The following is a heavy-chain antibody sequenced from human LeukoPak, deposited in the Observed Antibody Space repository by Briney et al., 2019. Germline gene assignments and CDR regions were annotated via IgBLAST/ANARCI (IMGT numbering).Heavy chain of an antibody. J-gene: IGHJ5*02. D-gene: IGHD3-3*01. CDR1: GYTFTGYY. Sequence: ASVKVSCKASGYTFTGYYMHWVRQAPGQGLEWMGWINPNSGGTNYAQKFQGRVTMTRDTSISTAYMELSRLRSDDTAVYYCARDRNDFWSGYYTFNWFDPWGQGTLATVSS. CDR3: ARDRNDFWSGYYTFNWFDP. CDR2: INPNSGGT. V-gene: IGHV1-2*02.